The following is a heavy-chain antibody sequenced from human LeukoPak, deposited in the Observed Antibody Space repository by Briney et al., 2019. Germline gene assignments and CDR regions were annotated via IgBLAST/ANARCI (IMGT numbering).Heavy chain of an antibody. CDR2: ISAYNGNT. CDR3: AIDMYYDFWSGYYTGGM. Sequence: ASVKVSCKASGYTFTSYGISWVRQAPGQGLEWMGWISAYNGNTNYAQKLQGRVTMTTDTSTSTAYMELRSLRSDDTAVYYCAIDMYYDFWSGYYTGGMWGQGTLVTVSS. D-gene: IGHD3-3*01. CDR1: GYTFTSYG. V-gene: IGHV1-18*01. J-gene: IGHJ4*02.